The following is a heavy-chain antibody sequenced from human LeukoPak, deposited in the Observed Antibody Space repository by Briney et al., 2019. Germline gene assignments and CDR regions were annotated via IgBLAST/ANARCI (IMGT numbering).Heavy chain of an antibody. CDR3: VKSSVADLFDY. V-gene: IGHV3-30-3*02. CDR2: ISYDGSNK. J-gene: IGHJ4*02. Sequence: GGSLRLSCAASGVTFSNYAMHWVRQAPGKGLEWVAVISYDGSNKHYADSVKGRFTISRDNSKNTLYLQMSSLRAEDTAVYYCVKSSVADLFDYWGQGTLVTVSS. CDR1: GVTFSNYA. D-gene: IGHD6-19*01.